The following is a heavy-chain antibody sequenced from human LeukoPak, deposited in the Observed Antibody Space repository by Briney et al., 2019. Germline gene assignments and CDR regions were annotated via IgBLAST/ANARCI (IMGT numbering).Heavy chain of an antibody. J-gene: IGHJ3*02. Sequence: SETLSLTCTVSGGSISSSSYSWNWIRQPPGKGLEWIVYIYYSGSTYYNPSLKSRVTITVDTSKNQFSLQLGSVTAADTAVYYCARSYSDSDDYYHDAFDIWGQGTMVTVSS. CDR2: IYYSGST. D-gene: IGHD3-22*01. CDR3: ARSYSDSDDYYHDAFDI. V-gene: IGHV4-30-4*07. CDR1: GGSISSSSYS.